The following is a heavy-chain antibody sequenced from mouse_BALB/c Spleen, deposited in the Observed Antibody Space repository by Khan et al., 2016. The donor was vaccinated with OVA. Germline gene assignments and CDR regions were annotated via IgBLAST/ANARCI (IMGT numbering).Heavy chain of an antibody. CDR1: GYTFTDFS. Sequence: QVQLQQPGAELVGPGVSVKISCKGSGYTFTDFSMHWVKQRHAMSLEWIGVISTYYGDADYNQKFKDKATMTVDKSSNTAYMDLARLTSEDSAIYYCARGAGGDRFLYWGQGTLVTVSA. D-gene: IGHD3-2*01. CDR3: ARGAGGDRFLY. J-gene: IGHJ3*01. CDR2: ISTYYGDA. V-gene: IGHV1S137*01.